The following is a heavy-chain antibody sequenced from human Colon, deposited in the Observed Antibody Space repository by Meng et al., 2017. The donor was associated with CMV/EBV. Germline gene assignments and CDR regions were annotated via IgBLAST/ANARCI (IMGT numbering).Heavy chain of an antibody. CDR2: ITGSADRA. Sequence: GESLKISCATSGFNFDIYAINWVRQAPGKGLEWVSGITGSADRAYYADSVGGRFTTSRDRFNNTVYLQMNSLRVEDTAVYYCAKPHQDYYYDTRGAYGMDVRGQGTTVTVSS. CDR1: GFNFDIYA. CDR3: AKPHQDYYYDTRGAYGMDV. D-gene: IGHD3-22*01. J-gene: IGHJ6*02. V-gene: IGHV3-23*01.